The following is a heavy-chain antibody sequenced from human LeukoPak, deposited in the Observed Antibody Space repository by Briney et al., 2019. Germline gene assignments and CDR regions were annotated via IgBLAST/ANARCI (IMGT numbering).Heavy chain of an antibody. Sequence: GGSLRLSCAASGFTFSSYWMSWVRQAPGKGLEWVANIKQDGSEKYYVDSVKGRFTISRDNAKNSLYLQMNSLRAEDTAVYYCARVSLPLYYYDSSGSADYWGQGTLVTVSS. CDR1: GFTFSSYW. CDR3: ARVSLPLYYYDSSGSADY. CDR2: IKQDGSEK. J-gene: IGHJ4*02. D-gene: IGHD3-22*01. V-gene: IGHV3-7*01.